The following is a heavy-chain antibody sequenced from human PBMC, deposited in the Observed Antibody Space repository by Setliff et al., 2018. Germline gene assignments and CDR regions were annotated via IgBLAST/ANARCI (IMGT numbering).Heavy chain of an antibody. CDR1: GFTLSPFA. J-gene: IGHJ4*01. CDR3: AKSPHDFWSGRVFFDY. D-gene: IGHD3-3*01. Sequence: ASGFTLSPFAMSWVRQAPGKGLEWVSTIIGSGISTYYADSVQGRVTISRDNHKNTLHLQMNSLRVEDTAIYYCAKSPHDFWSGRVFFDYWGQGMLVTVSS. V-gene: IGHV3-23*01. CDR2: IIGSGIST.